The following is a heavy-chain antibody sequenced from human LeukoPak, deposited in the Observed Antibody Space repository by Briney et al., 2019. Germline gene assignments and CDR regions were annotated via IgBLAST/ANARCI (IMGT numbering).Heavy chain of an antibody. V-gene: IGHV4-31*03. J-gene: IGHJ5*02. D-gene: IGHD2-21*02. CDR1: GGSISSGGYY. Sequence: SGTLSLTCTVSGGSISSGGYYWSWIRQHPGKGLEWIGYIYYSGSTYYNPSLKSRVTISVDTSKNQFSLKLSSVTAADTAVYYCARAPRGYVRVVTDRFDPWGQGTLVTVSS. CDR2: IYYSGST. CDR3: ARAPRGYVRVVTDRFDP.